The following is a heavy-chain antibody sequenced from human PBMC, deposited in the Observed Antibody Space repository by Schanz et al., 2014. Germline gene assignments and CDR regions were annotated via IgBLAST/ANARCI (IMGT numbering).Heavy chain of an antibody. J-gene: IGHJ4*02. CDR1: GYSLNELS. Sequence: QVQLVQSGAEVKKPGASVKVSCKVSGYSLNELSMHWVRQAPGQGLEWMGWISAYNGHTTYAQKFQGRVTMTRDTSTSTVYMELSSLRSEDTAVYYCARDGEAAAGCDYWGQGTLVTVSS. CDR3: ARDGEAAAGCDY. CDR2: ISAYNGHT. D-gene: IGHD6-13*01. V-gene: IGHV1-24*01.